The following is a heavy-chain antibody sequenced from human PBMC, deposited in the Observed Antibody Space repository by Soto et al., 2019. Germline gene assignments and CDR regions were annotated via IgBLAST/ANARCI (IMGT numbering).Heavy chain of an antibody. J-gene: IGHJ2*01. Sequence: QVQLQESGPGLVKPSGTLSLTCAVSGGSISSSNWWSWVRQPPGKGLEWIGEIYHSGSTNYNPSLKGRVTISVDKSKNQFSLKLSSVTAADTAVYYCARTGCSSTSCYAGSWYFDLWGRGTLVTVSS. D-gene: IGHD2-2*01. V-gene: IGHV4-4*02. CDR2: IYHSGST. CDR3: ARTGCSSTSCYAGSWYFDL. CDR1: GGSISSSNW.